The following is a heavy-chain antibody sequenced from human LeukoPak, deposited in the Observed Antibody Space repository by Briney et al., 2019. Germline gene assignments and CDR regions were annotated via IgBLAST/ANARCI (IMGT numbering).Heavy chain of an antibody. J-gene: IGHJ4*02. D-gene: IGHD5-12*01. CDR3: ARDLATYVEY. Sequence: SDPLSLTCTVSGLPLNSYYWRWLRQPPGKGLEWVGYIYYSGSTNYNPPLKSRVTISVDTAKNQFSLKLSSVTAADTAVYYCARDLATYVEYWGQGTLVTVSS. CDR1: GLPLNSYY. V-gene: IGHV4-59*01. CDR2: IYYSGST.